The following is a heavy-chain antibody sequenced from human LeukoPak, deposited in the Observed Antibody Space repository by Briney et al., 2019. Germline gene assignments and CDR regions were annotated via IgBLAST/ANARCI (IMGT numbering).Heavy chain of an antibody. CDR1: GYSISSGYY. CDR3: ARAEDYVWGSYRT. CDR2: IYHSGST. V-gene: IGHV4-38-2*02. D-gene: IGHD3-16*02. Sequence: SETLSLTCTVSGYSISSGYYWGWIRQPPGKGLEWIGSIYHSGSTYYNPSLKSRVTISVDTSKNQFSLKLSSVTAADTAVYYCARAEDYVWGSYRTWGQGTLVTVSS. J-gene: IGHJ4*02.